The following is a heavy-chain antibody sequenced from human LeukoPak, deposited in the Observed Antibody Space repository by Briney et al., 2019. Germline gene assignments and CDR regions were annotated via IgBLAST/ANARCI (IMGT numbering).Heavy chain of an antibody. CDR3: ARIRYDDPEGYYYGMDV. CDR2: IWYDGSNK. J-gene: IGHJ6*02. CDR1: GFTFSSYG. V-gene: IGHV3-33*01. Sequence: GGSLRLSCAASGFTFSSYGMHWVRQAPGKGLEWVAVIWYDGSNKYYADSVKGRFTISRDNSKNTLYLQMNSLRAEDTAVYYCARIRYDDPEGYYYGMDVWGQGTTVTVSS. D-gene: IGHD3-16*01.